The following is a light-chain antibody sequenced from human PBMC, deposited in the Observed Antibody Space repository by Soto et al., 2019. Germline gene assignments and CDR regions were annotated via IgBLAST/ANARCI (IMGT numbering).Light chain of an antibody. V-gene: IGLV2-14*01. CDR3: SSYTSSSTWV. Sequence: QSALTQPASVSGSPGQSITISCTGTSSDVGAYKYVSWYQQHPGKVPKLMIYEVTNRPSGVSNRFSGSKSGNTASLTISGLQAEDEAAYYCSSYTSSSTWVFGGGTKLTVL. J-gene: IGLJ3*02. CDR2: EVT. CDR1: SSDVGAYKY.